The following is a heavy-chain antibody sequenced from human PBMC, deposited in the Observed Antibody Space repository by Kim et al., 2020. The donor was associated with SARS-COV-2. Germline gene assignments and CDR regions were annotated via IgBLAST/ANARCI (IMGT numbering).Heavy chain of an antibody. CDR3: ASALGYCSGGSCYLDY. Sequence: KFQGRVTITADESTSTAYMELSSLRSEDTAVYYCASALGYCSGGSCYLDYWGQGTLVTVSS. V-gene: IGHV1-69*01. D-gene: IGHD2-15*01. J-gene: IGHJ4*02.